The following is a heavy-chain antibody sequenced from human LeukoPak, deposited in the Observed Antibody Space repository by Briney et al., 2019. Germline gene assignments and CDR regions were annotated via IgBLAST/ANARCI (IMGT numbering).Heavy chain of an antibody. J-gene: IGHJ4*02. CDR2: IYSDGRT. Sequence: GGSLRLSCAASGFTAGTNYMTWVRQAPGKGLEWVSIIYSDGRTYYADSVKGRFTISRDSSKNTLYLQMNSLRAEDTAVYYCAKRARPFGGGFDYWGQGTLVSVSS. CDR3: AKRARPFGGGFDY. V-gene: IGHV3-53*01. D-gene: IGHD3-16*01. CDR1: GFTAGTNY.